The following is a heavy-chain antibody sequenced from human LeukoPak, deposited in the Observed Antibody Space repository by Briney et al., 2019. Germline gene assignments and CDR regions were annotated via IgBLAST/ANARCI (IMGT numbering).Heavy chain of an antibody. CDR1: GGSISSYY. CDR3: ARAHYYYDSSGYLNWFDP. J-gene: IGHJ5*02. V-gene: IGHV4-4*07. Sequence: SETLSLTCTVSGGSISSYYWSWIRQPAGKGLEWVGRIYTSGSTNYNPSLKSRVTMSVDTSKNQFSLKLSSVTAADTAVYYCARAHYYYDSSGYLNWFDPWGQGTLVTVSS. CDR2: IYTSGST. D-gene: IGHD3-22*01.